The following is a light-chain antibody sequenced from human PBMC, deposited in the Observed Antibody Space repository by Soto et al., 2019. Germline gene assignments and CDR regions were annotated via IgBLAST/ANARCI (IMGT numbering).Light chain of an antibody. V-gene: IGLV2-11*01. CDR2: DVS. J-gene: IGLJ1*01. CDR3: SSYAGIDTA. Sequence: QSALTQPRSVSGSPGQSVTISCTGTSSDVLGYNYVSWYQQHPGKAPKLMIYDVSKRPSGVPDRFSGSKSGITASLTISGLQAEDEADYYCSSYAGIDTAFGTGTKLTVL. CDR1: SSDVLGYNY.